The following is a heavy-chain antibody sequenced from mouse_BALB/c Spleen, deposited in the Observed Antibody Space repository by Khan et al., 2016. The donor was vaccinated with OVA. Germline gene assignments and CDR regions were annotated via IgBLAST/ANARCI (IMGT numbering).Heavy chain of an antibody. V-gene: IGHV1-18*01. CDR3: ARRYDFFAY. J-gene: IGHJ3*01. D-gene: IGHD2-14*01. CDR2: VNPNTGGS. CDR1: GYSFTLYY. Sequence: VQLQQSGPDLVKPGASVKISCKASGYSFTLYYMTWVKQSHGKSLEWIGRVNPNTGGSDYNQEFKGKAILTVDKSSNTAYMELHSLTAEDAAVYYCARRYDFFAYWGQGTLVTVSA.